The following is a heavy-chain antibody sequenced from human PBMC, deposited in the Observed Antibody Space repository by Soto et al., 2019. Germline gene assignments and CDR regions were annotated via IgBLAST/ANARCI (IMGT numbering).Heavy chain of an antibody. V-gene: IGHV1-69*02. CDR3: ARKGDYYGSGSYVSWFDP. CDR2: IIPILGIA. D-gene: IGHD3-10*01. J-gene: IGHJ5*02. Sequence: SVKVSCKASGGTFSSYTISCVRQAPGQGLEWMGRIIPILGIANYAQKFQGRVTITADKSTSTAYMELSSLRSEDTAVYYCARKGDYYGSGSYVSWFDPWGQGTLVTVSS. CDR1: GGTFSSYT.